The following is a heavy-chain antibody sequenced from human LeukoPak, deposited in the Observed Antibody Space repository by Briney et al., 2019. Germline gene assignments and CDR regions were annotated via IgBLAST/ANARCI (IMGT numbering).Heavy chain of an antibody. CDR2: IRYDGSNK. J-gene: IGHJ6*03. Sequence: GGSLRLSCAASGFTFSNYGMHWVRQAPGKGLEWVAFIRYDGSNKSYADSVKGRFTISRDNSENTLYLQMNSLRAEDTALYYCTKSFYSSTWHFYYMDVWGKGTTVTVSS. D-gene: IGHD6-13*01. CDR1: GFTFSNYG. CDR3: TKSFYSSTWHFYYMDV. V-gene: IGHV3-30*02.